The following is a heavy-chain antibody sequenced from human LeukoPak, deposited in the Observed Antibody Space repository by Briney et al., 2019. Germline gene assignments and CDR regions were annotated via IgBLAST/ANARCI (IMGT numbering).Heavy chain of an antibody. CDR3: ARGVEHSSSWYYLHYYYYYMDV. CDR2: IYYSGSA. CDR1: GGSFSGYS. V-gene: IGHV4-59*01. Sequence: SETLSLTCAVYGGSFSGYSWSWIRQPPGKGLEWIGYIYYSGSANYNPSLKSRVTISVDTSKNQFSLKLSSVTAADTAVYYCARGVEHSSSWYYLHYYYYYMDVWGKGTTVTISS. J-gene: IGHJ6*03. D-gene: IGHD6-13*01.